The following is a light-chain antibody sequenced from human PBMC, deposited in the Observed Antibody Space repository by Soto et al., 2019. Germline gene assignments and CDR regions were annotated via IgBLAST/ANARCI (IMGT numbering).Light chain of an antibody. CDR3: QQYGSSPWT. CDR1: QSVSSSY. J-gene: IGKJ1*01. V-gene: IGKV3-20*01. CDR2: GAS. Sequence: EIVLTQSPCTLPLSPGERATLSCRASQSVSSSYLAWYQQKPGQAPRPLIYGASSRATGIPDRFSGSGSGTDFTLTISRLEPEDFAVYYCQQYGSSPWTFGQGTKVDIK.